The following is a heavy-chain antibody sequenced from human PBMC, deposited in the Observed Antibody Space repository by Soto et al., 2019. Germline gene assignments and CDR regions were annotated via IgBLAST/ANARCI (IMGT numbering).Heavy chain of an antibody. CDR1: GFTFSSYS. CDR3: ARDHRYCSGSSCRPYYYYYGMDV. Sequence: GSLRLSCSASGFTFSSYSMNWVRQAPGRGLEWVAAISGTSDYIYYADSVKGRFTISRDNAKTSLYIQMNSLRAEDTAVYYCARDHRYCSGSSCRPYYYYYGMDVWGQGTKVTVYS. CDR2: ISGTSDYI. V-gene: IGHV3-21*01. D-gene: IGHD2-15*01. J-gene: IGHJ6*02.